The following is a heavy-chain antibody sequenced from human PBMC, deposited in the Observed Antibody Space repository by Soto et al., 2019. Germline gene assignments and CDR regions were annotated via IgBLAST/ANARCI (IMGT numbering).Heavy chain of an antibody. CDR1: GDSVSSNSAA. Sequence: LSQTLSITCALSGDSVSSNSAAWNWIRQSPSRGLEWLGRTYYRSKWYNDYAVSVKSRITINPDTSKNQFSLQLNSVTPEDTAVYYCASMVRYCSSTSCTGRFDYWXQGTLVTVSS. CDR2: TYYRSKWYN. D-gene: IGHD2-2*01. J-gene: IGHJ4*02. V-gene: IGHV6-1*01. CDR3: ASMVRYCSSTSCTGRFDY.